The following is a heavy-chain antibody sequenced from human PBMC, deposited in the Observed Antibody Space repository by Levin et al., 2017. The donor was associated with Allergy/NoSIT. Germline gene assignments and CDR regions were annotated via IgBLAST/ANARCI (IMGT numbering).Heavy chain of an antibody. D-gene: IGHD2-2*03. CDR2: IYYSGST. J-gene: IGHJ3*02. V-gene: IGHV4-31*03. CDR1: GGSISSGGYY. CDR3: ARDGYCSSTSCYAGDAFDI. Sequence: NSSETLSLTCTVSGGSISSGGYYWSWIRQHPGKGLEWIGYIYYSGSTYYNPSLKSRVTISVDTSKNQFSLKLSSVTAADTAVYYCARDGYCSSTSCYAGDAFDIWGQGTMVTVSS.